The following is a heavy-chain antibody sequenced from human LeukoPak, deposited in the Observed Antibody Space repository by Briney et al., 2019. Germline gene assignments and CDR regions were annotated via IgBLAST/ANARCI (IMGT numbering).Heavy chain of an antibody. D-gene: IGHD2-21*02. J-gene: IGHJ6*02. CDR2: INPSGGST. Sequence: GASVKVSCKASGYTFTSYYMHWVRQAPGQGLEWMGIINPSGGSTSYAQKFQGRVTMTRDTSTSTVYMELSSLRSEDTAVYYCARMNCGGDCSSSIGYYYYGMDVWGQGTTVTVSS. CDR3: ARMNCGGDCSSSIGYYYYGMDV. V-gene: IGHV1-46*01. CDR1: GYTFTSYY.